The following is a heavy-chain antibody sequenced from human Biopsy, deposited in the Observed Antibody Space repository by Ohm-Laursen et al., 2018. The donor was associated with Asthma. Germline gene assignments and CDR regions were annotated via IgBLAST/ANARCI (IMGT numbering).Heavy chain of an antibody. V-gene: IGHV3-30*01. J-gene: IGHJ3*02. Sequence: SLRLSRTASGFSFSNFAIHWVRQAPGKGLEWVGVISKDASTQDYADSVKGRFTMVRDNSKNTLDLQMNSLREEDTAVYYCVRDGTDDAFDIWGQGTVVSVSS. CDR1: GFSFSNFA. CDR3: VRDGTDDAFDI. D-gene: IGHD1-1*01. CDR2: ISKDASTQ.